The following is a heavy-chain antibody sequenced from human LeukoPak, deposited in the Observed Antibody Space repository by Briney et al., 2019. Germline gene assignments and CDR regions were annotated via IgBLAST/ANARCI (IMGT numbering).Heavy chain of an antibody. V-gene: IGHV4-34*01. D-gene: IGHD4-17*01. J-gene: IGHJ3*02. CDR1: VGSFSGYY. Sequence: SETLSLTCAVYVGSFSGYYWSWIRQPPGKGLEWIGEINHSGSTNYNPSLKSRVTISIDTSKNQFSLRLRSVTAADTAVYYCARDLITVTKGFDIWGQGTMVSVS. CDR3: ARDLITVTKGFDI. CDR2: INHSGST.